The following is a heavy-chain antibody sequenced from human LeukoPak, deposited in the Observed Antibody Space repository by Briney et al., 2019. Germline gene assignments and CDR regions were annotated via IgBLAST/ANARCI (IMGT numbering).Heavy chain of an antibody. V-gene: IGHV4-34*01. Sequence: PSETLSLTCAVYGGSFSGYYWSWIRQPPGKGLEWIVEINHSGSTNYNPSLKSRVTISGDTSKNQFSLKLSSVTAADTAVYYCARGRGWFGELRKRWFDPWGQGTLVTVSS. CDR2: INHSGST. CDR3: ARGRGWFGELRKRWFDP. CDR1: GGSFSGYY. J-gene: IGHJ5*02. D-gene: IGHD3-10*01.